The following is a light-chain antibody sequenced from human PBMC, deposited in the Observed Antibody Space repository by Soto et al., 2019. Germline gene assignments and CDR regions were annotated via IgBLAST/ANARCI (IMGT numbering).Light chain of an antibody. CDR1: QSISRY. Sequence: EIQMTQSPFTLSASVVDRVTITCLASQSISRYLNWYQQKQGKAPKLLIYAASSLQSGVPSRFSGSGYGTDLTITISSLQNEDFATYLCQQSYSAPWAFGHGTQVDIK. J-gene: IGKJ1*01. CDR2: AAS. CDR3: QQSYSAPWA. V-gene: IGKV1-39*01.